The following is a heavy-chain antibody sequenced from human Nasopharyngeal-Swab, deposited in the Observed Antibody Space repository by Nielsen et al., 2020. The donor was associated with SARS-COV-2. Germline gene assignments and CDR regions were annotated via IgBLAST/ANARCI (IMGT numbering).Heavy chain of an antibody. D-gene: IGHD2-21*02. CDR1: GYTFTSYG. V-gene: IGHV1-18*01. J-gene: IGHJ4*02. Sequence: ASVKVSCKASGYTFTSYGISWVRQAPGQGLEWMGWISAYNGNTNYAQKLQGRVTMTTDTSTSTAYMELRSLRSDDTAVYFCARLNCGGDCPLFDYWGQGTLVTVSS. CDR3: ARLNCGGDCPLFDY. CDR2: ISAYNGNT.